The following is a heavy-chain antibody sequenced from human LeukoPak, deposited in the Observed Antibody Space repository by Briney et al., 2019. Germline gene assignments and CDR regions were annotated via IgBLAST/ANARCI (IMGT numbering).Heavy chain of an antibody. D-gene: IGHD1-7*01. CDR3: ARLSSGSTGTTVDY. Sequence: SETLSLTCAVYGGSFSGYYWSWIRQPPGKGLEWIGEINHSGSTNYNPSLKSRVTISVDTSKNQSSLKLSSVTAADTAVYYCARLSSGSTGTTVDYWGQGTLVTVSS. CDR2: INHSGST. V-gene: IGHV4-34*01. J-gene: IGHJ4*02. CDR1: GGSFSGYY.